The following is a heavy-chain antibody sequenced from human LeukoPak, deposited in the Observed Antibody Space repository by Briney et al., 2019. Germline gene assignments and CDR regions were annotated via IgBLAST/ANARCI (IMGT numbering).Heavy chain of an antibody. CDR2: ISYDGSNK. CDR3: AKEFLYGSGSYHYYYYYGMDV. Sequence: PGGSLRLSCAASGFTFSSYGMHWVRQAPGKGLEWVAVISYDGSNKYYADSVNDRFTISRDNSKNTLYLQMNSLRAEDTAVYYCAKEFLYGSGSYHYYYYYGMDVWGQGTTVTVSS. CDR1: GFTFSSYG. D-gene: IGHD3-10*01. J-gene: IGHJ6*02. V-gene: IGHV3-30*18.